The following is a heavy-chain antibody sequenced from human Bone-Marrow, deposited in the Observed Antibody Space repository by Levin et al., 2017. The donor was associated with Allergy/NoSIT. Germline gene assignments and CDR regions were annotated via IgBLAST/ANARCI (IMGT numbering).Heavy chain of an antibody. CDR3: GRGVGASPYFQY. D-gene: IGHD1-26*01. CDR1: GYSISNGFY. Sequence: PSETLSLTCAVSGYSISNGFYWGWIRQPPGKGLECVGNIYHSGTTYFNPSLKSRVAISVDTSKNQFSLKLTSVTAADTAVYYCGRGVGASPYFQYWGQGTLVTVSS. V-gene: IGHV4-38-2*01. CDR2: IYHSGTT. J-gene: IGHJ1*01.